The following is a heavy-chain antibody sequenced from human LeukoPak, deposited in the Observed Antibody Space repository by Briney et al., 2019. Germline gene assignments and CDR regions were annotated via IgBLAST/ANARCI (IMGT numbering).Heavy chain of an antibody. CDR2: IEGDGGVK. D-gene: IGHD1/OR15-1a*01. Sequence: GESLRLSCAASGFTFSTSWMAWVRQASGGGLEWLANIEGDGGVKNYVDSVKGRFTISRDNSKNTLYLQMNSLRAEDTAVYSCARETRSYLGYWGQGTLVTVSS. V-gene: IGHV3-7*03. CDR3: ARETRSYLGY. CDR1: GFTFSTSW. J-gene: IGHJ4*02.